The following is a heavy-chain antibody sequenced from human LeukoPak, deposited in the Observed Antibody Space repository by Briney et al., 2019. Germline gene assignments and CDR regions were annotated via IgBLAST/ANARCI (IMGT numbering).Heavy chain of an antibody. CDR3: ARGNRGGLDY. CDR2: INRDGSGT. CDR1: RFTFSGYW. V-gene: IGHV3-74*01. Sequence: PGGSLRLSCTASRFTFSGYWMHWVRQAPGKGLVWVSGINRDGSGTSYVDSVKGRFTIARDNAKNTLDLQMNSLRGEDMAVYYCARGNRGGLDYWGQGTLVTVSS. J-gene: IGHJ4*02. D-gene: IGHD2/OR15-2a*01.